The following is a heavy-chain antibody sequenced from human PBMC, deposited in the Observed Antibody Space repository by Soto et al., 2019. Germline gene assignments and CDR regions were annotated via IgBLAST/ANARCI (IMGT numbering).Heavy chain of an antibody. V-gene: IGHV1-69*13. CDR2: IIPIFGTP. J-gene: IGHJ4*02. Sequence: SVKVSCTTSGGRFSLYAISWVRQAPGQGLEWMGGIIPIFGTPNYAQKFQGRVTITADESTNTAYMELSSLRSEDTAVFYCARSYYDSSGYYYYFDLWGQGTLVTVSS. D-gene: IGHD3-22*01. CDR1: GGRFSLYA. CDR3: ARSYYDSSGYYYYFDL.